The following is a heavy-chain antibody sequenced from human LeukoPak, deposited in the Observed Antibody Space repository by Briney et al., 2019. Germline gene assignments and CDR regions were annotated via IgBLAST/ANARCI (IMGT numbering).Heavy chain of an antibody. V-gene: IGHV3-30-3*01. Sequence: PGRSLRLSCAASGFTFSNYAMHWVRQAPGKGLEWVAVISYDGTNKYYADSVKGRFTISRDNSKNTMYLQMNSLRAEATAMYYCSGARMSYDSSGFGGAFDIWGQGTMVTVSS. CDR3: SGARMSYDSSGFGGAFDI. CDR1: GFTFSNYA. D-gene: IGHD3-22*01. J-gene: IGHJ3*02. CDR2: ISYDGTNK.